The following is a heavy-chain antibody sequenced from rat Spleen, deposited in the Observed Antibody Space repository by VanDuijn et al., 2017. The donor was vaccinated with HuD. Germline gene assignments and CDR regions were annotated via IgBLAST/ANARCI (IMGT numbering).Heavy chain of an antibody. CDR1: GFTFSNYG. J-gene: IGHJ2*01. D-gene: IGHD5-1*01. V-gene: IGHV5-29*01. CDR3: AKGAGAD. CDR2: ISYDGSST. Sequence: EVQLVESDGGLVQPGRSLKLSCAASGFTFSNYGMVWVRQAPTEGLEWVATISYDGSSTYYRDSVMGRFTISRDNPKSTLYLQMNSLRSEDTATYYCAKGAGADWGQGVMVTVSS.